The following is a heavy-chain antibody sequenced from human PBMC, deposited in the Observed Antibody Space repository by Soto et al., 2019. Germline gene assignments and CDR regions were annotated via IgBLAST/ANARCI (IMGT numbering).Heavy chain of an antibody. CDR1: GFTFSGYE. CDR3: ARGNWNYCDF. Sequence: EVQLVEYGGGVVQPGRSLRLSCAASGFTFSGYEMNWVRQAPGKGLEWLSYHSSSGITIFYADSVKGRLTISRDNAKNSLFLQMNSLRAEDKAVYFCARGNWNYCDFWGQGTLVTVSS. D-gene: IGHD1-7*01. CDR2: HSSSGITI. J-gene: IGHJ4*02. V-gene: IGHV3-48*03.